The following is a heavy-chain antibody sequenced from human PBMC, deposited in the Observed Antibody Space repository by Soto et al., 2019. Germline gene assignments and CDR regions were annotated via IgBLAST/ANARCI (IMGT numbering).Heavy chain of an antibody. CDR3: ARHDYCFDP. CDR1: GDSMTSPPYY. J-gene: IGHJ5*02. V-gene: IGHV4-39*01. Sequence: WETLSLTCTVSGDSMTSPPYYWGWIRQPPGKGLEWIGTAYYSGATYYIPSLRGRLTVSADTSKNYFSLRLTSLSASDTAVYYCARHDYCFDPWGQGILVTVSS. D-gene: IGHD2-21*01. CDR2: AYYSGAT.